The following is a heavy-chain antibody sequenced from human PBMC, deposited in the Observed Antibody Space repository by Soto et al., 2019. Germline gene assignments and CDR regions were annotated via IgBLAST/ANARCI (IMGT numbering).Heavy chain of an antibody. V-gene: IGHV1-69*06. D-gene: IGHD1-26*01. CDR1: GGLFSVFS. CDR2: VLPITGST. CDR3: ATIRVRGGPLLVED. J-gene: IGHJ4*01. Sequence: QVQLVQSGAEVKKPGSSVKVSCKTSGGLFSVFSFNWVRQAPGQGLEWMGGVLPITGSTDYAQKFQGRLTITADRSTSTIYLELRRLTYDDTANYYCATIRVRGGPLLVEDGGQGPLISVSS.